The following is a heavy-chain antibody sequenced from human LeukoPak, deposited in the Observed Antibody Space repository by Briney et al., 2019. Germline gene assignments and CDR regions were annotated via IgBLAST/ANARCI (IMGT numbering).Heavy chain of an antibody. Sequence: PGESLKLHCKGSGYRFTSYWIGWARQLPGKGLEWMGIIYSGDSGTRYSPSFQRQVTLSADKSISTDYLQWSSLKASDTAMYYWARQRDSAYYDFWSGYVFFDYWGHGTLVTVSS. V-gene: IGHV5-51*01. D-gene: IGHD3-3*01. CDR1: GYRFTSYW. CDR2: IYSGDSGT. CDR3: ARQRDSAYYDFWSGYVFFDY. J-gene: IGHJ4*01.